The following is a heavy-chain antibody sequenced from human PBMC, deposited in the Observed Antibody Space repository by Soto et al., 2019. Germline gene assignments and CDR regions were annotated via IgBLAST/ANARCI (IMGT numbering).Heavy chain of an antibody. D-gene: IGHD3-10*01. CDR3: AKDSGPDDAFDI. CDR1: GFTFSSYA. V-gene: IGHV3-23*01. CDR2: ISGSGGST. Sequence: EVQLLESGGGLVQPGGSLRLSCAASGFTFSSYAMSWVRQAPGKGLEWVSAISGSGGSTYYADSVKGRFTISRDNSKNTLYLQMKCLRAEDTAVYYCAKDSGPDDAFDIWGQGTMVTVSS. J-gene: IGHJ3*02.